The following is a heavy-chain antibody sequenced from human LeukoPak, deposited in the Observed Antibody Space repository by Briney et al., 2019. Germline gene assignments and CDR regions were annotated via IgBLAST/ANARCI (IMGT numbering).Heavy chain of an antibody. D-gene: IGHD6-13*01. J-gene: IGHJ4*02. Sequence: SVKVSCKASGGTFSSYAISWVRQAPGQGLEWMGGIIPIFGTANYAQKIQGRVTITADESTSTAYMELSSLRSEDTAVYYCATYSSSWYPTSYYFDYWGQGTLVTVSS. CDR3: ATYSSSWYPTSYYFDY. CDR1: GGTFSSYA. V-gene: IGHV1-69*13. CDR2: IIPIFGTA.